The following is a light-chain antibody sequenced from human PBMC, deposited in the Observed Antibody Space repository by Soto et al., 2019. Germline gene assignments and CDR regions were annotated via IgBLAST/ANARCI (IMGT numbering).Light chain of an antibody. Sequence: EIVLTQSPGTLSLSPWERATLSCRASQSVPNNYLAWYLQKPGQAPKVLIYAAYNRATGIPDRFSGSGSGTDFTLTISRLESEDSAVYYCQQYGSSPGTFGQGTKVE. V-gene: IGKV3-20*01. CDR2: AAY. CDR3: QQYGSSPGT. CDR1: QSVPNNY. J-gene: IGKJ1*01.